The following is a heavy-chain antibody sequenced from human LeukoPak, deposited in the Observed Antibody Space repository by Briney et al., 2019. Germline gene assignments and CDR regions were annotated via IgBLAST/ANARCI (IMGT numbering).Heavy chain of an antibody. V-gene: IGHV3-11*04. CDR3: AREEKYYFDY. CDR1: GFTFSDYY. Sequence: GGSLRLSCAASGFTFSDYYMTWIRQAPGKGLEWVSYITSSGSTIYYADSVKGRFTISRDNAKNSLYLQMNSLRAEDTAVYYCAREEKYYFDYWDQGTLVTVSS. CDR2: ITSSGSTI. J-gene: IGHJ4*02.